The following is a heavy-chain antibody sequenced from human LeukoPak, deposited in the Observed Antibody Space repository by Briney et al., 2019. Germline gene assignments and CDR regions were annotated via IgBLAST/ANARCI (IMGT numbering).Heavy chain of an antibody. Sequence: SETLSLICSVCGGSISSGGYYWSWVRQHRGKGLEWFGYIYYSGSTYYNPSLKSRVTISVDTSKKQFTLKLSSVTAADTAMYYCARVGYIVVVPAAIPHWFDPWGQGTLVTVSS. V-gene: IGHV4-31*03. D-gene: IGHD2-2*02. CDR2: IYYSGST. CDR1: GGSISSGGYY. CDR3: ARVGYIVVVPAAIPHWFDP. J-gene: IGHJ5*02.